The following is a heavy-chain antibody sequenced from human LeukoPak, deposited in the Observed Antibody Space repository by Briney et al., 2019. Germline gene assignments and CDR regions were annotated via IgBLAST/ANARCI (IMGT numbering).Heavy chain of an antibody. V-gene: IGHV1-46*01. CDR3: AREGGIEAAGS. CDR2: INPSGGST. J-gene: IGHJ4*02. CDR1: GYTFTSYY. Sequence: ASVKLSCKASGYTFTSYYMHWVRQAPGQGLEWMGLINPSGGSTRNAQNFQGRVSMTRDTSTSTVYMELSSLRSEDSAVYYCAREGGIEAAGSWGQGTLVTVSS. D-gene: IGHD6-13*01.